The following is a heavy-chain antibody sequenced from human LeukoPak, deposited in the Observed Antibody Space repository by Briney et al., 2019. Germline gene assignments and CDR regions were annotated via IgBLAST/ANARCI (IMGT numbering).Heavy chain of an antibody. D-gene: IGHD3-16*02. V-gene: IGHV4-31*03. CDR2: IYYSGST. CDR3: ARGSSRYFDY. Sequence: SETLSLTCTVSGGSISSGDYYWSWIRQHPGKGLEWIGYIYYSGSTYYNPSLKSRVTISVDTSKNQFSLKLNSVTAADTAVYYCARGSSRYFDYWGQGTLVTVSS. CDR1: GGSISSGDYY. J-gene: IGHJ4*02.